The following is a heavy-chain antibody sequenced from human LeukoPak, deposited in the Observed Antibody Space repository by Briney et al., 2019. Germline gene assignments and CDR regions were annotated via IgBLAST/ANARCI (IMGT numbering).Heavy chain of an antibody. CDR2: VDPEDGET. J-gene: IGHJ4*02. D-gene: IGHD6-19*01. V-gene: IGHV1-69-2*01. CDR3: ATDSSGWYPW. CDR1: GYTFTDYY. Sequence: ASVKVSCKVSGYTFTDYYMHWVQQAPGKGLEWMGLVDPEDGETIYAEKFQGRVTITADTSTDTAYTELSSLRSEDTAVYYCATDSSGWYPWWGQGTLVTVSS.